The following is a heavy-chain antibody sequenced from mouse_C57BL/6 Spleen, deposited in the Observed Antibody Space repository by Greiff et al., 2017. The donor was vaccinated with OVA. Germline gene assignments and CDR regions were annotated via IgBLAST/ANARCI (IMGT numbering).Heavy chain of an antibody. CDR2: ISYSGST. D-gene: IGHD2-4*01. V-gene: IGHV3-1*01. Sequence: VQLQQSGPGMVKPSQSLSLTCTVTGYSITSGYDWHWIRHFPGNKLEWMGYISYSGSTNYNPSLKSRISITHDTSKNHFFLKLNSVTTEDTATYYCARRDDYDGYFDYWGQGTTLTVSS. J-gene: IGHJ2*01. CDR3: ARRDDYDGYFDY. CDR1: GYSITSGYD.